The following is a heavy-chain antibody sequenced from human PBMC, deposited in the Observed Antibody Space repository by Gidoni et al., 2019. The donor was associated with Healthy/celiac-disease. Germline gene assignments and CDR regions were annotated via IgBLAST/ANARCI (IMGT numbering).Heavy chain of an antibody. D-gene: IGHD3-22*01. V-gene: IGHV3-9*01. Sequence: EVQLVESGGGLVQPGRSLRLSCAASGFTFDDYAMHWVRQAPGKGLEGVSGISWNSGSIGYADSVKGRFTISRENAKNSLYLQMNSLRAEDTALYYCAKDTGDSSGWYFDYWGQGTLVTVSS. CDR1: GFTFDDYA. J-gene: IGHJ4*02. CDR2: ISWNSGSI. CDR3: AKDTGDSSGWYFDY.